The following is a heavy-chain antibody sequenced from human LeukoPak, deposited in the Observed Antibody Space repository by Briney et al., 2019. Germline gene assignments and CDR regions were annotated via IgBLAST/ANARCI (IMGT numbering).Heavy chain of an antibody. CDR1: GGTFSSYA. V-gene: IGHV1-69*05. Sequence: SVKVSCKASGGTFSSYAISWVRQAPGQGLEWMGGIIPIFGTANYAQKFQGRVTITTDESTSTAYMELSSLRSEDTAVYYCARGASGWYTNWFDLWGQGTLVTVSS. J-gene: IGHJ5*02. D-gene: IGHD6-19*01. CDR2: IIPIFGTA. CDR3: ARGASGWYTNWFDL.